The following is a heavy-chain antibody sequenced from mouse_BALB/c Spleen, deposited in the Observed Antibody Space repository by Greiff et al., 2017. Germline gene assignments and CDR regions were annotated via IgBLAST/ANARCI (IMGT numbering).Heavy chain of an antibody. V-gene: IGHV1-12*01. Sequence: QVQLQQSGAELVKPGASVKMSCKASGYTFTSYNMHWVKQTPGQGLEWIGAIYPGNGDTSYNQKFKGKATLTADKSSSTAYMQLSSLTSEDSAVYYCARGGFAYWGQGTLVTVSA. CDR1: GYTFTSYN. CDR2: IYPGNGDT. J-gene: IGHJ3*01. CDR3: ARGGFAY.